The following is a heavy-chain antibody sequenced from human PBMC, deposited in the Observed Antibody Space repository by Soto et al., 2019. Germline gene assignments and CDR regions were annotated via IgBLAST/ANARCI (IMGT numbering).Heavy chain of an antibody. CDR3: ARVSYDFWSGYEAGYYYYYGMDV. J-gene: IGHJ6*02. CDR2: INHSGST. Sequence: SETLSLTCAVYGGSFSGYYWSWIRQPPGKGLEWIGEINHSGSTNYNPSLKSRVTISVDTSKNQFSLKLGSVTAADTAVYYCARVSYDFWSGYEAGYYYYYGMDVWGQGTTVTVSS. D-gene: IGHD3-3*01. CDR1: GGSFSGYY. V-gene: IGHV4-34*01.